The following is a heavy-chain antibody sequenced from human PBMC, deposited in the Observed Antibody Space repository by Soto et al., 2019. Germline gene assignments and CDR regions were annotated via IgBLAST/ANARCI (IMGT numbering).Heavy chain of an antibody. Sequence: PGGSLRLSCVGSGFTFSSYWMSWVRQAPGKGLEWVANIKQDGSEKYYVDYVKGRFTISRDNAKNSLYLQMNSLRAEDTAVYYCARVLGLHYYGSGSYSQYYYGMDVWGQGTTVTVSS. CDR3: ARVLGLHYYGSGSYSQYYYGMDV. V-gene: IGHV3-7*03. D-gene: IGHD3-10*01. CDR1: GFTFSSYW. J-gene: IGHJ6*02. CDR2: IKQDGSEK.